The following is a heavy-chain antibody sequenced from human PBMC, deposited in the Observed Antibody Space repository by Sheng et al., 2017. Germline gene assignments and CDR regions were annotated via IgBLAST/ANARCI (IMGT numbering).Heavy chain of an antibody. CDR3: ARGFGFEDPTRTGGVFDY. CDR1: GGSIRSSDYC. CDR2: IYYTGST. V-gene: IGHV4-39*07. Sequence: QLQLQESGPGLVKPSETLSLTCTVSGGSIRSSDYCWGWIRQPPGKGLEWIGSIYYTGSTYYNPSLKSRLSISMDTSKNQFSLKLSSVTAADTAVYSCARGFGFEDPTRTGGVFDYWDQGTLVTGLL. D-gene: IGHD3-16*01. J-gene: IGHJ4*02.